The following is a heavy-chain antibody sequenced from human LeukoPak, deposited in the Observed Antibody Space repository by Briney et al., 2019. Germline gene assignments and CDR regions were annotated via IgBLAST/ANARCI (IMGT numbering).Heavy chain of an antibody. Sequence: GGSLRLSCAASGFTFSSYSMNWVRQAPGKGLEWVSSISSSSSYIYYADSVKGRFTISRDNAKNSLYLQMNSLRAEDTAVYYCASLSGWYSPDFDYWGQGTLVTVSS. J-gene: IGHJ4*02. CDR2: ISSSSSYI. D-gene: IGHD6-19*01. CDR1: GFTFSSYS. V-gene: IGHV3-21*01. CDR3: ASLSGWYSPDFDY.